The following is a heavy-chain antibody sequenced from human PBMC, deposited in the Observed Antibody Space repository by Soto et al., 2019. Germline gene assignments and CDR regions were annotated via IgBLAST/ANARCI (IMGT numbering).Heavy chain of an antibody. CDR3: ARDLRSRLYGPNFYYMDV. J-gene: IGHJ6*03. D-gene: IGHD4-17*01. CDR1: GFTFSSYS. Sequence: GGSLRLSCAASGFTFSSYSMNWVRQAPGKGLEWVSYISSSSSTIYYADSVKGRFTISRDNAKNSLDLQMNSLRAEDTAVYYCARDLRSRLYGPNFYYMDVWGKGTTVTVSS. CDR2: ISSSSSTI. V-gene: IGHV3-48*01.